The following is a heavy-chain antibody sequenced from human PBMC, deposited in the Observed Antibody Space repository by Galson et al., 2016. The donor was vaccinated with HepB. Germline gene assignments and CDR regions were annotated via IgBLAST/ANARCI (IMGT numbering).Heavy chain of an antibody. V-gene: IGHV4-31*02. J-gene: IGHJ4*02. CDR3: ARDRSSGSGSFGY. Sequence: SRFGQAPGKGLEWNGYIYHSGGTYYKPSHKSRVTISVDTSKNQFFLKLSSVTAADTAVYFCARDRSSGSGSFGYWGQGTLVTVAS. CDR2: IYHSGGT. D-gene: IGHD3-10*01.